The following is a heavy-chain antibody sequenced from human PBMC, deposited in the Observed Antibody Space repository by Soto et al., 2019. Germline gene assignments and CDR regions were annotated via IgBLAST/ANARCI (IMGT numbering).Heavy chain of an antibody. CDR2: IYPGDSDT. J-gene: IGHJ4*02. CDR1: GYSFTSYW. V-gene: IGHV5-51*01. Sequence: GESLKISCKGSGYSFTSYWINWVRQMPGKGLEWMGIIYPGDSDTRYSPSFQGQVTISADKSIDTAYLQWRSLKASDTAIYYCARQEYCSSTSCYNVDSWGQGTLVTVSS. CDR3: ARQEYCSSTSCYNVDS. D-gene: IGHD2-2*02.